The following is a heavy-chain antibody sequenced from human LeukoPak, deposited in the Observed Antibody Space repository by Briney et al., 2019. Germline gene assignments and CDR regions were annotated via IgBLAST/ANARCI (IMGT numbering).Heavy chain of an antibody. V-gene: IGHV6-1*01. CDR3: ARTSGGDFDY. J-gene: IGHJ4*02. CDR2: TYYRSKWYN. Sequence: SQTLSLTCAISGDSVSSNTATWNWIRQSPSGGLEWLGRTYYRSKWYNDYALSVKIRMTINPDTSKTQFSLQLNSVTPEDTSVYYCARTSGGDFDYWGQGTLVTVSS. D-gene: IGHD3-10*01. CDR1: GDSVSSNTAT.